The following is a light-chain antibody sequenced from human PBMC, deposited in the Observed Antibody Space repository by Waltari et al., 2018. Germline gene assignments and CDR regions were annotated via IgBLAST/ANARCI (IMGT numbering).Light chain of an antibody. CDR2: GAS. CDR1: QSVSRA. V-gene: IGKV3-20*01. Sequence: EIVLTQSPGTLSLSPGERDTLSCRASQSVSRALAWYQQNPGQAPRLLIYGASNRATGIPDRFSGSGYGTDFSLIISRLEPEDFAVYYCQHYVSLPVTFGQGTKVEIK. J-gene: IGKJ1*01. CDR3: QHYVSLPVT.